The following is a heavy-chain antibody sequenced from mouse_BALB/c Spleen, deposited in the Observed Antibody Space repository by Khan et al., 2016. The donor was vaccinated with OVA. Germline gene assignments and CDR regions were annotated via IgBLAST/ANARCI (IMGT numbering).Heavy chain of an antibody. V-gene: IGHV2-2*02. D-gene: IGHD2-4*01. CDR2: MWSGGST. J-gene: IGHJ3*01. CDR3: ARRGYDDGRGACFSY. CDR1: GFSLTSYG. Sequence: QVQLKQSGPGLVQPSQSLSITCTVSGFSLTSYGVHWVRQSPGKGLEWLGVMWSGGSTDYTAAFISRLSISKDNSKSQVFFKMNSLQANDTAVYYCARRGYDDGRGACFSYWGQGTLVTVSA.